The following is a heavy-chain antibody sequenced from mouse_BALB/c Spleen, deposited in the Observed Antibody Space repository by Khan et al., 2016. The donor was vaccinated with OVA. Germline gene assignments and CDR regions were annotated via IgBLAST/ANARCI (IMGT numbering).Heavy chain of an antibody. CDR3: ARGGYGGFAY. V-gene: IGHV1-9*01. J-gene: IGHJ3*01. Sequence: QVQLQQSGGDLMKPGASVKISCKATGYTFSSYWIEWVKQRPGHGLEWIGQIFPGSVSTTYNEKFKGKATFTADTSSNTAYRQLSSLTSEDSAVYYCARGGYGGFAYWGRGTLVTVSA. CDR1: GYTFSSYW. D-gene: IGHD2-2*01. CDR2: IFPGSVST.